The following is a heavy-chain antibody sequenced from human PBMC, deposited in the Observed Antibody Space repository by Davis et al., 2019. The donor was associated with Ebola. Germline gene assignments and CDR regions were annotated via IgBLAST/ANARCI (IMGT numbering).Heavy chain of an antibody. Sequence: GESLKISCAASGFIFSNYAMNWVRQAPGKGLEWVAVISYDGSNKYYADSVKGRFTISRDNSKNTLYLQMNSLRAEDTAVYYCARDPVSGNSRYGMDVWGKGTTVTVSS. CDR1: GFIFSNYA. CDR3: ARDPVSGNSRYGMDV. D-gene: IGHD4-23*01. CDR2: ISYDGSNK. J-gene: IGHJ6*04. V-gene: IGHV3-30-3*01.